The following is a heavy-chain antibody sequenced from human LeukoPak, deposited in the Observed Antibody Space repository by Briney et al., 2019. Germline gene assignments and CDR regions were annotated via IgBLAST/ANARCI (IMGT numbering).Heavy chain of an antibody. V-gene: IGHV3-11*04. J-gene: IGHJ6*03. Sequence: TGGSLRLSCAASGFTFSDYYMSWIRQAPGKGLEWVSYISSSGSTIYYADSVKGRFTISRDNAKNSLYLQMNSLRAADTAVYYCARDLGVGYYYYMDVWGKGTTVTVSS. D-gene: IGHD3-10*01. CDR3: ARDLGVGYYYYMDV. CDR2: ISSSGSTI. CDR1: GFTFSDYY.